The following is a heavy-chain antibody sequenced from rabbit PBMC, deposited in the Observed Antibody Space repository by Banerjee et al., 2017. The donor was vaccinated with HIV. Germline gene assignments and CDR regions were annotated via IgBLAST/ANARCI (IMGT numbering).Heavy chain of an antibody. J-gene: IGHJ6*01. Sequence: QEQLEESGGGLVKPEGSLTLTCTASGFSFTNKYVMCWVRQAPGKGLEWIACIYTGSGSTYYASWAKGRFTISKTSSTTVTLQMTSLTAADTATYFCARDLGGSSDLWGPGTLVTVS. CDR2: IYTGSGST. CDR3: ARDLGGSSDL. CDR1: GFSFTNKYV. V-gene: IGHV1S45*01. D-gene: IGHD8-1*01.